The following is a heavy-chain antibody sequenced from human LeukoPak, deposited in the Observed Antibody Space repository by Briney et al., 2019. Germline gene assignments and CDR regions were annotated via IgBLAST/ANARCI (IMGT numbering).Heavy chain of an antibody. CDR2: IYYSGST. CDR3: ARERDDYVWGSYRY. Sequence: SETLSLTCTVSGGSISSSSYYWGWIRQPPGKGLEWIGSIYYSGSTYYNPSLKSRVTISVDTSKNQFSLKLSSVTAADTAVYYCARERDDYVWGSYRYWGQGTLVTVSS. J-gene: IGHJ4*02. V-gene: IGHV4-39*07. CDR1: GGSISSSSYY. D-gene: IGHD3-16*02.